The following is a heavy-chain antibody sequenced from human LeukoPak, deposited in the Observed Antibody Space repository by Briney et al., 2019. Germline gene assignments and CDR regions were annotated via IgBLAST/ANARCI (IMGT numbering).Heavy chain of an antibody. CDR2: ISSNGGST. D-gene: IGHD3-10*01. Sequence: GGSLRLSCAASGFTFSSYAMHWVRQAPGKGLEYVSAISSNGGSTYYANSVKGRFTISRDNSKNTLYLQMGSLRAEDTAVYYCARDPGAYGSGSYFDYWGQGTLVTVSS. CDR3: ARDPGAYGSGSYFDY. J-gene: IGHJ4*02. CDR1: GFTFSSYA. V-gene: IGHV3-64*01.